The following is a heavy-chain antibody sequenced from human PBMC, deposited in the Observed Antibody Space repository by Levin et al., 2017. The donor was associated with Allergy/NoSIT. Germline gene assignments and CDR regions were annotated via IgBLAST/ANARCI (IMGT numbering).Heavy chain of an antibody. D-gene: IGHD3-10*01. CDR3: ARDLRGVLPLLY. V-gene: IGHV1-18*01. CDR1: GYTFTNYG. J-gene: IGHJ4*02. CDR2: VSPNSGDT. Sequence: NAGGSLRLSCKASGYTFTNYGISWVRQAPGQGLEWLGWVSPNSGDTDYAQKFHDRVTMITDTSTSTAYMELRSLTSDDTAVYYCARDLRGVLPLLYWGQGTLVTVSS.